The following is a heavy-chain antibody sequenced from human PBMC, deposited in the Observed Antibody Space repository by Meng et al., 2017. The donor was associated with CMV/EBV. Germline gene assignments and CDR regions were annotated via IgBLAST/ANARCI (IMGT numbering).Heavy chain of an antibody. V-gene: IGHV3-15*01. J-gene: IGHJ4*02. CDR3: TTGGTSCSPFDY. D-gene: IGHD2-2*01. CDR2: IKSKIDGGTT. Sequence: GESLKISCAASGFTFSNAWMSWVRQAPGKGLEWVGRIKSKIDGGTTDYAAPVKGRFTISRDDSQNTLFLQMDSLKTEDTAVYYCTTGGTSCSPFDYWGQGTLVTVSS. CDR1: GFTFSNAW.